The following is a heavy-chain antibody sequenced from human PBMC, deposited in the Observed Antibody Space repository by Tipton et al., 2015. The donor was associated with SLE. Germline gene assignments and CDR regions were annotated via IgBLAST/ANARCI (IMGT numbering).Heavy chain of an antibody. CDR3: ARDRGYCSGGSCYYFDY. CDR1: GYTFTGYY. CDR2: INPNSGGT. V-gene: IGHV1-2*04. Sequence: QLVQSGAEVKKPGASVKVSCKASGYTFTGYYMHWVRQAPGQGLEWMGWINPNSGGTNYAQKFQGWVTMTRDTSISTAYMELSRLRSDDTAVYYRARDRGYCSGGSCYYFDYWGQGTLVTVSS. D-gene: IGHD2-15*01. J-gene: IGHJ4*02.